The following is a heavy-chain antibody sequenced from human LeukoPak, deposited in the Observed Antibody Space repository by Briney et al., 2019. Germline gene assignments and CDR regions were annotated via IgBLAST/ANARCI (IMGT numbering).Heavy chain of an antibody. CDR1: GGSISSYY. D-gene: IGHD3-3*01. J-gene: IGHJ6*03. Sequence: SETLSLTCTVSGGSISSYYWSWIRQPAGRGLEWIGRIYTSGSTNYNPSLKGRVTMSVDTSKNQFSLKLSSVTAADTAVYYCARESYYDFWSGYPASHNSDYYYYYMDVWGKGTTVTVSS. CDR3: ARESYYDFWSGYPASHNSDYYYYYMDV. CDR2: IYTSGST. V-gene: IGHV4-4*07.